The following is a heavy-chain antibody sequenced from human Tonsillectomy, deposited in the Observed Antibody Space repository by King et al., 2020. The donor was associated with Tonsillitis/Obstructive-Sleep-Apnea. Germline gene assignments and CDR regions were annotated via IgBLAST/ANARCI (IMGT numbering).Heavy chain of an antibody. D-gene: IGHD3-22*01. CDR3: ARDVYDSTDTFDI. CDR2: ISGYNGKI. CDR1: DYTFTSYG. Sequence: VQLVESGGEVKQPGASVKVSCKASDYTFTSYGISWVRQAPGQGLEWMVWISGYNGKIYYAQKFQGRVTMTTDTSKSTAYMELRSLRSDDTAVYYCARDVYDSTDTFDIWGQGTMVTVSS. V-gene: IGHV1-18*01. J-gene: IGHJ3*02.